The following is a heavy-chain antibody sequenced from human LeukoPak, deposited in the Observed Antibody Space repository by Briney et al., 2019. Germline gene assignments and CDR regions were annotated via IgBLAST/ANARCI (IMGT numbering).Heavy chain of an antibody. CDR2: IKPDGSSM. CDR1: GFTFSSYA. J-gene: IGHJ4*02. D-gene: IGHD5-12*01. Sequence: GGSLTLSCAASGFTFSSYAMSWVRQAPGKGLVWVSRIKPDGSSMSYADSVQGRFTISRDNAKNTLYLQMNSLRAEDTAVYYCATLYGGSTDYWGQGTLVTVSS. CDR3: ATLYGGSTDY. V-gene: IGHV3-74*01.